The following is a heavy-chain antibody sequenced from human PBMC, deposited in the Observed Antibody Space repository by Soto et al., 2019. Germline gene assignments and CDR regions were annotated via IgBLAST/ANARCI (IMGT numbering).Heavy chain of an antibody. V-gene: IGHV1-69*13. Sequence: SVKVSCKASGGTFSSYAISWVRQAPGQGLEWMGGIIPIFGTANYAQKFQGRVTITADESTSTAYMELSSLRSEDTAVYYCARVYYGGNSWPPSWGQGTLVTVSS. CDR1: GGTFSSYA. CDR2: IIPIFGTA. CDR3: ARVYYGGNSWPPS. D-gene: IGHD4-17*01. J-gene: IGHJ5*02.